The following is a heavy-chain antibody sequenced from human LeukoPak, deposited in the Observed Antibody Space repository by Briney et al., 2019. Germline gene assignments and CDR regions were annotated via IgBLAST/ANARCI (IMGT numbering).Heavy chain of an antibody. CDR2: ISA. Sequence: ASVKVSCKASGYTFTSYGISWVRQAPGQGLEWMGWISAYAQKLQGRVTMTTDTSTSTAYMELRSLRSDDTAVYYCARFPPLGPLRLGEFIPFDYWGQGTLVTVSS. V-gene: IGHV1-18*01. CDR1: GYTFTSYG. CDR3: ARFPPLGPLRLGEFIPFDY. D-gene: IGHD3-16*01. J-gene: IGHJ4*02.